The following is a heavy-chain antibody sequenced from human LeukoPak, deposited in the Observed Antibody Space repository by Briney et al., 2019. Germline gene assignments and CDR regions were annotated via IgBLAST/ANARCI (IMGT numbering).Heavy chain of an antibody. Sequence: PGGSLRLSCAASGFTFSSYEMNWVRQAPGKGLEWVSYISSSGSTIYYADSVKGRFTISRDNAKNSLYLQMNSLRAEDTAVYYCARENGSIQLWWYYYYMDVWGKGTTVTVSS. V-gene: IGHV3-48*03. J-gene: IGHJ6*03. CDR1: GFTFSSYE. CDR2: ISSSGSTI. CDR3: ARENGSIQLWWYYYYMDV. D-gene: IGHD5-18*01.